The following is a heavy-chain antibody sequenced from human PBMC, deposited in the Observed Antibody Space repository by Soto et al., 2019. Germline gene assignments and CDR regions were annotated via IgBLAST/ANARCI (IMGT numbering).Heavy chain of an antibody. Sequence: EVQLLESGGGLIQPGGSLRLSCAASGFTVSNSYMSWVRQAPGKGLEWVSVIYSGGSTYYADSVKGRFTISRDSSKNTLYLQMNSLRAEDTPVYYCARGFQSSFGYWGQGTLVTVSS. D-gene: IGHD2-21*01. CDR2: IYSGGST. CDR1: GFTVSNSY. J-gene: IGHJ4*02. V-gene: IGHV3-53*01. CDR3: ARGFQSSFGY.